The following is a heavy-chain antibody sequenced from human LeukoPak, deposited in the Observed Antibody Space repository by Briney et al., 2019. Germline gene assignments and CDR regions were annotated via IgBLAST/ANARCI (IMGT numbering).Heavy chain of an antibody. V-gene: IGHV3-48*03. J-gene: IGHJ6*03. Sequence: PGGSLRLSCAASGFTFSSYEMNWVRQAPGKGLEWVSYISSSGSTIYYADSVKGRFTISRDNAKNSLYLQMNSLRAEDTAVYYGARVAAMVMSHYYYMDVWGKGTTVTISS. CDR2: ISSSGSTI. CDR1: GFTFSSYE. CDR3: ARVAAMVMSHYYYMDV. D-gene: IGHD5-18*01.